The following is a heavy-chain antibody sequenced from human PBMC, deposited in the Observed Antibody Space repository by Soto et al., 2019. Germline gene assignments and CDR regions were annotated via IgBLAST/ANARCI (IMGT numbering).Heavy chain of an antibody. CDR3: DRGGGFDSFDY. Sequence: SETLSLTCTVSGASITYGAYSRSWIRQTPGKGLEWIGYINHLETTFYNPSFESRLTLSIDRTKNQFSLNLKSMSAADRAVYFCDRGGGFDSFDYWGQGILVTVSS. V-gene: IGHV4-30-2*01. CDR2: INHLETT. D-gene: IGHD5-12*01. J-gene: IGHJ4*02. CDR1: GASITYGAYS.